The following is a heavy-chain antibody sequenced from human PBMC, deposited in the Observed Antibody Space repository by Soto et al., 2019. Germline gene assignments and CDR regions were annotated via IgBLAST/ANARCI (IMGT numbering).Heavy chain of an antibody. V-gene: IGHV1-69*12. D-gene: IGHD2-2*01. CDR1: GGTFSSYA. CDR3: ARHVPAAGYYYGMDV. J-gene: IGHJ6*02. Sequence: QVQLVQSGAEVKKPGSSVKVSCKASGGTFSSYAISWVRQAPGQGLEWMGGIIPIFGTAIYAQKFKGRVTIPADESTSTAYMELSSLRSEDTAVYYCARHVPAAGYYYGMDVWGQGTTVTVSS. CDR2: IIPIFGTA.